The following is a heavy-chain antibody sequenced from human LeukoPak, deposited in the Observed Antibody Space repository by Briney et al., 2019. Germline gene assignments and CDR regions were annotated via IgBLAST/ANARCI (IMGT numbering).Heavy chain of an antibody. CDR3: ARRAAYLIAAAGYFDY. D-gene: IGHD6-13*01. CDR1: GGSFSGYY. V-gene: IGHV4-34*01. J-gene: IGHJ4*02. Sequence: SETLSLTCAVYGGSFSGYYWSWIRQPPGKELEWIGEINHSGSTNYNPSLKSRVTISVDTSKNQFSLKLSSVTAADTAVYYCARRAAYLIAAAGYFDYWGQGTLVTVSS. CDR2: INHSGST.